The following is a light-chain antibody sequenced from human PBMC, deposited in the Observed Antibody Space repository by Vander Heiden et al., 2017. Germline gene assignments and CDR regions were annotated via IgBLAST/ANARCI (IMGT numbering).Light chain of an antibody. Sequence: SYPLTHPPSVSLFPGQTPSITCSGDKLVDKYACGYQQEPGQSPVRVSYQDSKRPSGIPERFSGSNSGNTATLTISGTQAMDEADYYCQAWDSSTFYVFGTGTKVTVL. V-gene: IGLV3-1*01. CDR3: QAWDSSTFYV. CDR2: QDS. J-gene: IGLJ1*01. CDR1: KLVDKY.